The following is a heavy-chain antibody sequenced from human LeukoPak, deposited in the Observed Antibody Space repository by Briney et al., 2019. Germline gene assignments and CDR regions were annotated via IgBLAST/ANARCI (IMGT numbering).Heavy chain of an antibody. D-gene: IGHD5-18*01. CDR2: IYYSGST. CDR1: GGSISSYY. CDR3: ARALDTAMLSQHYYYMDV. J-gene: IGHJ6*03. V-gene: IGHV4-59*01. Sequence: SETLSLTCTVSGGSISSYYWGWIRQPPGKGLEWIGYIYYSGSTNYNPSLKSRVTISVDTSKNQFSLKLSSVTAADTAVYYCARALDTAMLSQHYYYMDVWGKGTTVTVSS.